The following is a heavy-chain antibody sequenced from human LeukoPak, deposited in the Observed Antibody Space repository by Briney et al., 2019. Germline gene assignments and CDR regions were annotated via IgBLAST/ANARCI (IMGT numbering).Heavy chain of an antibody. CDR2: IRQDGGET. Sequence: GGSLRPSCAASGFNFSTFWMNWVRQVPGKGLERVANIRQDGGETFYVDSVSGRFTISRDNAKNSLFLQMNSLRVEDTAVYYCAREGRNADIPTVTRNGGALDIWGQGTVLTVSS. D-gene: IGHD2-8*01. J-gene: IGHJ3*02. CDR1: GFNFSTFW. CDR3: AREGRNADIPTVTRNGGALDI. V-gene: IGHV3-7*01.